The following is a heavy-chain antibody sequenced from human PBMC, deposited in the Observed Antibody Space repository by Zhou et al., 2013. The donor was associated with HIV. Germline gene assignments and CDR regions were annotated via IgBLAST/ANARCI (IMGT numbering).Heavy chain of an antibody. J-gene: IGHJ4*02. D-gene: IGHD2-21*01. CDR3: AATYMTSSGTILFDS. Sequence: QVQLVQSGAEVKKPGSSVKVSCKASGGSFSSYGISWMRQAPGQGLEWMGRIIPIFATANYEQKFQGRVTISADEITGAAYMDLASLTSEDTGIYYCAATYMTSSGTILFDSWGQGTLVTVSS. CDR2: IIPIFATA. V-gene: IGHV1-69*13. CDR1: GGSFSSYG.